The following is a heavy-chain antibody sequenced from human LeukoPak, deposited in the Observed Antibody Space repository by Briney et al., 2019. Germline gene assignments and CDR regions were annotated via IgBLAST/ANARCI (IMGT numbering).Heavy chain of an antibody. CDR3: ARDSGDKNYYYYYGMDV. D-gene: IGHD7-27*01. V-gene: IGHV1-69*13. CDR1: GGTFSSYA. J-gene: IGHJ6*02. CDR2: IIPIFGTA. Sequence: GASVKVSCKASGGTFSSYAISWVRQAPGQGLEWMGGIIPIFGTANYAQKFQGRVTITADESTSTAYMELSSLRSEDTAVYYCARDSGDKNYYYYYGMDVWGQGTTVTVSS.